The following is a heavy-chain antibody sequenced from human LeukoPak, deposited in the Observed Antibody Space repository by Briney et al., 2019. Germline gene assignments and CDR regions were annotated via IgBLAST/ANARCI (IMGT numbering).Heavy chain of an antibody. CDR2: IYYSGTT. J-gene: IGHJ4*02. CDR1: GGSISSSSYY. Sequence: SSETLSLTCTVSGGSISSSSYYWGWIRQPPGKGLEWIGSIYYSGTTYYNPSLKSRVTISVDTSKNQFSLKLSSVTAADTAVYYCARTKASGYSSGWSPLFAYWGQGTLVTVSS. V-gene: IGHV4-39*01. D-gene: IGHD6-19*01. CDR3: ARTKASGYSSGWSPLFAY.